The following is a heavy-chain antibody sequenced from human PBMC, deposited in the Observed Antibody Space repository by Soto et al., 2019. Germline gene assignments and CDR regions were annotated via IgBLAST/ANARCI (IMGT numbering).Heavy chain of an antibody. D-gene: IGHD1-1*01. V-gene: IGHV1-18*01. CDR1: GYTFTSYG. CDR3: AREPVVQLERPLDD. Sequence: QVQLVQSGAEVKKPGASVKVSCKASGYTFTSYGISWVRQAPGQVREWIACISAYNGNTNYAQKLQGRVPMTTDTSTNTPYMELRSLRSADTAVYYWAREPVVQLERPLDDWGQGPLVTVSS. J-gene: IGHJ4*02. CDR2: ISAYNGNT.